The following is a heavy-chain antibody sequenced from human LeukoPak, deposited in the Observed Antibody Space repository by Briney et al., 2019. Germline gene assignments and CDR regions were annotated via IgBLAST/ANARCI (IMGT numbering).Heavy chain of an antibody. Sequence: PSETQSLTCTVSGYSISSGYYWGWIRQPPGKGLEWIGSIYHSGSTYYKPSLKSRVTISVDTSKNQFSLKLSSVTAADTAVYYCARDPFTLYYYDSSGQAAFDIWGQGTMVTVSS. D-gene: IGHD3-22*01. V-gene: IGHV4-38-2*02. CDR1: GYSISSGYY. CDR2: IYHSGST. CDR3: ARDPFTLYYYDSSGQAAFDI. J-gene: IGHJ3*02.